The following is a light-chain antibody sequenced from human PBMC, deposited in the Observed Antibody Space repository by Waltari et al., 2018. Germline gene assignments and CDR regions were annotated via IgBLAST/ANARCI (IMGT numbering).Light chain of an antibody. Sequence: QSLVTQSPSASGTPGQRVTLSCSGRRTNIGRNTVTGYQQRPGTAPKFLIYSNDQRPSGVPDRFSASKSGTSASLAISGLQSEDEADYYCAAWDDSLDGSLIFGGGTRLTVL. CDR1: RTNIGRNT. V-gene: IGLV1-44*01. CDR2: SND. CDR3: AAWDDSLDGSLI. J-gene: IGLJ2*01.